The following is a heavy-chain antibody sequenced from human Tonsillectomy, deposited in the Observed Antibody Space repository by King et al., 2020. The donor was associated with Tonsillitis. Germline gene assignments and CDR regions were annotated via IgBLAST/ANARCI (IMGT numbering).Heavy chain of an antibody. D-gene: IGHD5-18*01. Sequence: QLVQSGAEVKKPGASVKVSCKASGYTFTNYYMHWVRQAPGQGLEWMGIINPRVGGTSYAQKFQGRVTMTRDTSTSTVYMELSSLRSEDTAVYYCARGHLDTAMGTFDSWGQGTLVTVSS. CDR2: INPRVGGT. J-gene: IGHJ4*02. CDR3: ARGHLDTAMGTFDS. V-gene: IGHV1-46*01. CDR1: GYTFTNYY.